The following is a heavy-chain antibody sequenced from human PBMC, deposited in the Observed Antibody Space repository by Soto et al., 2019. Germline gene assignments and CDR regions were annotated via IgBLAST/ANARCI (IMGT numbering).Heavy chain of an antibody. D-gene: IGHD2-15*01. J-gene: IGHJ4*02. CDR2: IIPILGIA. CDR1: GGTFSSYT. V-gene: IGHV1-69*02. Sequence: QVQLVQSGAEVKKPGSSVKVSCKASGGTFSSYTISWVRQAPGQGLEWMGRIIPILGIANYAQKFQGRVTITADKSTSTAYMELSSLRSEDTAVYYCARASVVVAATCDYWGQGTLVTVSS. CDR3: ARASVVVAATCDY.